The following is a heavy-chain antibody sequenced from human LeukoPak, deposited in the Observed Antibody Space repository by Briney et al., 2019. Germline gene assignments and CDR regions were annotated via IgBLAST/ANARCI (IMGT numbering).Heavy chain of an antibody. CDR2: INHSGST. CDR1: GGSFSGYY. V-gene: IGHV4-34*01. D-gene: IGHD6-13*01. CDR3: ARATRYSSSWPALYYYYYMDV. J-gene: IGHJ6*03. Sequence: PSETLSLTCAVYGGSFSGYYWSWIRQPPGKGLEWIGEINHSGSTNYNPSLKSRVTISVDTSKNQFSLKLSSVTAADTAVYYCARATRYSSSWPALYYYYYMDVWGKGTTVTVSS.